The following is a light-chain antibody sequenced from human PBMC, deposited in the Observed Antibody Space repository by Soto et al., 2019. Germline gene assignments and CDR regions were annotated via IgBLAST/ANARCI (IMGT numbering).Light chain of an antibody. Sequence: QLVLTQSSSASASLGSSVKLTCTLSSGHNKYTIAWHQQQPGKAPRYLMKVEGSGSYNKGSGVPDRFSGSSSGADRYFTIANLQPEDEADYYCETWDSNTRVFGGGTKVTVL. CDR1: SGHNKYT. J-gene: IGLJ3*02. CDR3: ETWDSNTRV. V-gene: IGLV4-60*03. CDR2: VEGSGSY.